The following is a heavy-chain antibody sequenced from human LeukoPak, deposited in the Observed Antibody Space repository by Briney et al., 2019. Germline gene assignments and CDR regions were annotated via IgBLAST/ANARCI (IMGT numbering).Heavy chain of an antibody. V-gene: IGHV4-59*08. Sequence: SETLSLTCTVSGGSISSYYWSWIRQPPGKGLEWIGYIYYSGSTNYNPSLKSRVTISVDTSKNQFSLKLSSVTAADTAVYYCATLPRRSSVVGAFDYWGQGTLVTVSS. CDR3: ATLPRRSSVVGAFDY. J-gene: IGHJ4*02. CDR2: IYYSGST. D-gene: IGHD1-26*01. CDR1: GGSISSYY.